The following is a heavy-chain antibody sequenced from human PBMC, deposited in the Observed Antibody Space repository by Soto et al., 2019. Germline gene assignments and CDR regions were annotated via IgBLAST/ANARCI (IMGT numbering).Heavy chain of an antibody. CDR1: GGSFSGYY. V-gene: IGHV4-34*01. CDR3: ARGRKVTTVVRWFDP. CDR2: INHSGST. J-gene: IGHJ5*02. Sequence: PSETLSLTCAVYGGSFSGYYWSWIRQPPGKGLEWIGEINHSGSTNYNPSLKSRVTISVDTSKNQFSLKLSSVTAADTAVYYCARGRKVTTVVRWFDPWGQGTLVTVSS. D-gene: IGHD4-17*01.